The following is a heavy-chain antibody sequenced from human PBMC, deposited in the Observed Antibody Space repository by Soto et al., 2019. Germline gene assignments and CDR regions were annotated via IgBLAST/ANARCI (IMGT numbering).Heavy chain of an antibody. CDR3: ARKQQFEY. Sequence: GGSLRLSCAVSGFTFSDYYMSWIRQAPGKWLEWVSYISSSGSTIYYADSLKGRFTISRDNAKNSLYQQMNSLRADATAVYYCARKQQFEYWSQEXLVAIYS. CDR1: GFTFSDYY. D-gene: IGHD6-13*01. V-gene: IGHV3-11*01. J-gene: IGHJ4*01. CDR2: ISSSGSTI.